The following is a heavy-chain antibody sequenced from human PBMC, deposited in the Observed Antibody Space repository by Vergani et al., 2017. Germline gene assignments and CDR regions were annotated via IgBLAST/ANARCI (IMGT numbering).Heavy chain of an antibody. CDR1: GFTFDDYA. CDR2: ISWDGGST. Sequence: VQLVESAGGVVQPGGSLRLSCAASGFTFDDYAMHWVRQAPGKGLEWVSLISWDGGSTYYADSVKGRFTISRDNSKNSLYLQMNSLRAEDTALYYCAKDSYDSSGYPDYWGQGTLVTVSS. CDR3: AKDSYDSSGYPDY. J-gene: IGHJ4*02. D-gene: IGHD3-22*01. V-gene: IGHV3-43D*04.